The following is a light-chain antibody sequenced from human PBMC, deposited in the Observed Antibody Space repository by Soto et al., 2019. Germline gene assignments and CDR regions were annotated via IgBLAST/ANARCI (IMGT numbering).Light chain of an antibody. Sequence: QSALTQPASLSGSPGQSITISCTGTSSDIGSSNYVSWYQQHPGKAPKLMIFDVSYRPSGISDRFSGSKSGNTASLTISGLQSEDEADYYCSSYGASSTLFGGGTKLTVL. CDR3: SSYGASSTL. V-gene: IGLV2-14*03. CDR2: DVS. CDR1: SSDIGSSNY. J-gene: IGLJ3*02.